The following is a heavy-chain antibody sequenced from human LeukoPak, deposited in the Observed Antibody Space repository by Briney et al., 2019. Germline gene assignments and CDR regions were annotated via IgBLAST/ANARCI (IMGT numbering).Heavy chain of an antibody. CDR2: IRGGGSST. V-gene: IGHV3-11*01. D-gene: IGHD4-17*01. CDR3: ARVVGDYPLYSFDY. Sequence: GGSLRLSCAASGFYFSDYYMSWIRQAPGKGLEWVSNIRGGGSSTYYADSAKGRFTISRDNAKNSLYLQMNSLRAEDTAVYYCARVVGDYPLYSFDYWGQGTLVTVSS. J-gene: IGHJ4*02. CDR1: GFYFSDYY.